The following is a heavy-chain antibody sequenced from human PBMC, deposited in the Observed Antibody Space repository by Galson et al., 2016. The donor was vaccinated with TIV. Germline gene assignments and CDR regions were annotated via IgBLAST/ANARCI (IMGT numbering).Heavy chain of an antibody. V-gene: IGHV1-8*01. D-gene: IGHD6-6*01. CDR2: MNPHSGST. CDR3: ARPSSGSAYYGLDV. J-gene: IGHJ6*02. CDR1: GYSFLSFD. Sequence: SVKVSCKASGYSFLSFDINWVRQAAGQGLEWMGWMNPHSGSTVSAQKFQGRVTMTRNLSISTAYMELSSLTSEDTAIYYCARPSSGSAYYGLDVWGQGTTVTVSS.